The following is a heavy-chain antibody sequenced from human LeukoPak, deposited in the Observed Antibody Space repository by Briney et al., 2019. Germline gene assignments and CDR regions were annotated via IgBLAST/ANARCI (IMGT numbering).Heavy chain of an antibody. CDR1: GGSISSYY. D-gene: IGHD3-16*02. V-gene: IGHV4-59*08. CDR3: ARHRIRITFGGVIVRTDAFDI. Sequence: SETLSLTCTVSGGSISSYYWSWIRQPPGKGLEWIGYIYYSGSTNYNPSLKSRVTISVDTSKNQFSLKLSSVTAADTAVYYCARHRIRITFGGVIVRTDAFDIWGQGTMVTVSS. CDR2: IYYSGST. J-gene: IGHJ3*02.